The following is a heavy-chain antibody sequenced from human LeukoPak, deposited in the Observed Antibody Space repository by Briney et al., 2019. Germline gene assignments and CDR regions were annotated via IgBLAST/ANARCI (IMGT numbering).Heavy chain of an antibody. CDR3: AKDNFRPMVRGVMGY. CDR1: GFTFSSYA. V-gene: IGHV3-23*01. CDR2: ISGSGGST. Sequence: GGSLRLSCAASGFTFSSYAMSWVRQAPGKGLEWVSAISGSGGSTYYADSVKGRFTISRDNSKNTLYLQMNSLRAEDTAVYYCAKDNFRPMVRGVMGYWGQGTLVTVSS. J-gene: IGHJ4*02. D-gene: IGHD3-10*01.